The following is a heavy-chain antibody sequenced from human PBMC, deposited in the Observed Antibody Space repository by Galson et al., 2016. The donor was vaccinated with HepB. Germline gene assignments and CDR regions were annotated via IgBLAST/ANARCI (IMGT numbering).Heavy chain of an antibody. CDR3: AKKGYSSGKFDAFDI. CDR1: GLTFNIAR. Sequence: SLRLSCAVSGLTFNIARMNWVRQAPGKGLEWVGHIKTRSDDGTTDYASPVKGRFTISRDNSKSTLYLQMSSLRADDTAVYSCAKKGYSSGKFDAFDIWGQGTVVTVSS. V-gene: IGHV3-15*01. CDR2: IKTRSDDGTT. D-gene: IGHD6-19*01. J-gene: IGHJ3*02.